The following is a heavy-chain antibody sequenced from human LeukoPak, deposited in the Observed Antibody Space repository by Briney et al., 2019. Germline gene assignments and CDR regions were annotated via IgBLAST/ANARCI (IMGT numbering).Heavy chain of an antibody. J-gene: IGHJ4*02. CDR1: GGTFSSYA. CDR3: ASGFTGGSPRDYYFDY. CDR2: IIPIFGTP. Sequence: SVKVSCKASGGTFSSYAISWVRQAPGQGLEWMGGIIPIFGTPNYAQKFQGRVTITADESTSTAYMELSSLRSEDTAVYYCASGFTGGSPRDYYFDYWGQGTLVTVSS. V-gene: IGHV1-69*13. D-gene: IGHD3-16*01.